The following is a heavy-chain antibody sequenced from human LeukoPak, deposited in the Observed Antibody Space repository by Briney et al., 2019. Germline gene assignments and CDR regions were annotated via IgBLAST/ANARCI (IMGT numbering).Heavy chain of an antibody. CDR2: IRYDGSNN. CDR3: ARTAVAGTLRWFDL. D-gene: IGHD6-19*01. CDR1: DLTFSNFG. V-gene: IGHV3-30*02. Sequence: TGGSLRLSCLASDLTFSNFGMHWVRQAPGKGLEWLSFIRYDGSNNYHAASVKGRFSISRDNSKNTLHLQMNTLRPDDTAVYYCARTAVAGTLRWFDLWGQGTLVIVSS. J-gene: IGHJ5*02.